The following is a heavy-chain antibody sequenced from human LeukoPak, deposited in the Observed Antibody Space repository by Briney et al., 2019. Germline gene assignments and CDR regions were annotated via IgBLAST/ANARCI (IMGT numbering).Heavy chain of an antibody. D-gene: IGHD1-26*01. CDR2: IFGGGGT. CDR1: GFIVSSND. V-gene: IGHV3-53*01. J-gene: IGHJ4*01. CDR3: ARDTSGRYGD. Sequence: TGGSLRLSCAASGFIVSSNDMNWVRQAPGKGLEWVSVIFGGGGTFYADSVMGRFTISRDNSKNTLYLQMNSLRAEDTAVYFCARDTSGRYGDWGHGTLVTVSS.